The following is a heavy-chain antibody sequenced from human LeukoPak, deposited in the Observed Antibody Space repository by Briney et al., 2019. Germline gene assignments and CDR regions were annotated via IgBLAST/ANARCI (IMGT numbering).Heavy chain of an antibody. D-gene: IGHD3-16*01. CDR2: ISGSGGST. V-gene: IGHV3-23*01. J-gene: IGHJ4*02. CDR3: AKAYAQNGRYFDY. Sequence: PGGSLRLSCAASGFTFSSYAMSWVRQAPGKGLEWVSAISGSGGSTYYADSVKGRFTISRDNSKNTLYLQMNSLRAKDTAVYYCAKAYAQNGRYFDYWGQGTLVTVSS. CDR1: GFTFSSYA.